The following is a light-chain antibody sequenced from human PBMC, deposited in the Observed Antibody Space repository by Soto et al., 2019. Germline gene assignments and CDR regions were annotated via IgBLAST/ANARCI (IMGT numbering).Light chain of an antibody. CDR1: QGISDA. Sequence: DIPMTQSPSSLSASVGERVTITCRASQGISDALGWYQQKPGKVPKRLIYSASSWQTGVPSRFSGSGSETVFTLTSSRLQNEDFATYFCLQHSYYPFTFGQGTRLEI. V-gene: IGKV1-17*01. J-gene: IGKJ2*01. CDR2: SAS. CDR3: LQHSYYPFT.